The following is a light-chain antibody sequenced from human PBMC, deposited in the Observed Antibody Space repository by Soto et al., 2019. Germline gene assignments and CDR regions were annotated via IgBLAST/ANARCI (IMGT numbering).Light chain of an antibody. CDR1: LPISKY. CDR3: QQYNSAPLT. V-gene: IGKV1-27*01. J-gene: IGKJ4*01. CDR2: AAS. Sequence: DIQMTQSPSSLSASVGYRVTIACRGSLPISKYLAWYQQKPGKIPKLLIYAASTLQAGVPSRFSGSGSGTDFTLTISSLQPEDVAAYYCQQYNSAPLTFGGGTKVEIK.